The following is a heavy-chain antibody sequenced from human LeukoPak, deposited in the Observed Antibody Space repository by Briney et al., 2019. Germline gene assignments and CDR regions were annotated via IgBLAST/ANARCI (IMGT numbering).Heavy chain of an antibody. CDR2: ISSSSSYI. CDR1: GFTFSSYG. D-gene: IGHD6-19*01. J-gene: IGHJ5*02. CDR3: ARDPWYSSGWYWGISAFDP. V-gene: IGHV3-21*01. Sequence: GGSLRLSCAASGFTFSSYGMHWVRQAPGKGLEWVSSISSSSSYIYYADSVKGRFTISRDNAKNSLYLQMNSLRAEDTAVYYCARDPWYSSGWYWGISAFDPWGQGTLVTVSS.